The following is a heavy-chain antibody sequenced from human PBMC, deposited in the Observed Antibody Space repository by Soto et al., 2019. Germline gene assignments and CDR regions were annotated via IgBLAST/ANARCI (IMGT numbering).Heavy chain of an antibody. V-gene: IGHV1-3*01. D-gene: IGHD3-9*01. CDR3: ARAQDYDILTGYYRGFDY. CDR1: GYTFTSYA. Sequence: ASVKVSCKASGYTFTSYAMHWVRQAPGQRLEWMGWINAGNGNTKYSQKFQGRVTITRDTSASTAYMELSSLRSEGTAVYYCARAQDYDILTGYYRGFDYWGQGTLVTVSS. J-gene: IGHJ4*02. CDR2: INAGNGNT.